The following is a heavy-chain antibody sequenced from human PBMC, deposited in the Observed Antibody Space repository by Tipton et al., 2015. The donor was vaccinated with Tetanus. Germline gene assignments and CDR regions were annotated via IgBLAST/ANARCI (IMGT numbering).Heavy chain of an antibody. CDR3: AKDVRLGRVGELSFDY. CDR2: ISGSGGST. CDR1: GFTFSSYA. D-gene: IGHD3-16*02. J-gene: IGHJ4*02. Sequence: GSLRLSCAASGFTFSSYAMSWVRQAPGKGLECVSTISGSGGSTYYADSVKGRFTISRDNSNNTLSLQMNSLRAEDTAVYYCAKDVRLGRVGELSFDYWGQGTLVTVSS. V-gene: IGHV3-23*01.